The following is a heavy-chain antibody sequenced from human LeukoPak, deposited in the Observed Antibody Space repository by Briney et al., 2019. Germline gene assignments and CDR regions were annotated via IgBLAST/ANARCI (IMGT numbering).Heavy chain of an antibody. CDR2: IYYSGST. CDR1: GGSISSYH. D-gene: IGHD6-6*01. J-gene: IGHJ4*02. CDR3: ARQGGRLVREGFDY. Sequence: SETLSLTCTVSGGSISSYHWSWIRQPPGKGLEWIGYIYYSGSTNYNPSLKSRVTISVDTSKNQFSLKLSSVTAADTAVYYCARQGGRLVREGFDYWGQGTLVTVSS. V-gene: IGHV4-59*08.